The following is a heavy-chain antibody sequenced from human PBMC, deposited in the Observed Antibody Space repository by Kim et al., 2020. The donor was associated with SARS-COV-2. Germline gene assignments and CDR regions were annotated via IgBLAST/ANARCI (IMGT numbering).Heavy chain of an antibody. J-gene: IGHJ5*02. CDR2: IIPIFGTA. CDR1: GGTFSSYA. D-gene: IGHD6-25*01. CDR3: ARGTPLPRRGYNLASWFDP. V-gene: IGHV1-69*13. Sequence: SVKVSCKASGGTFSSYAISWVRQAPGQGLEWMGGIIPIFGTANYAQKFQGRVTITADESTSTAYMELSSLRSEDTAVYYCARGTPLPRRGYNLASWFDPWGQGTLVTVSS.